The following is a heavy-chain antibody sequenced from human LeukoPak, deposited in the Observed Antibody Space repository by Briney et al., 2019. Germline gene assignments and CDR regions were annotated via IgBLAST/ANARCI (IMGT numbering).Heavy chain of an antibody. CDR3: ARAGGGYSYDY. V-gene: IGHV4-38-2*02. CDR1: GSSISSHNY. J-gene: IGHJ4*02. Sequence: MPSETLSLTCTVSGSSISSHNYWGWIRQPPGKGLEWIGTIYHSGSTYYNPSLKSRVTMSIDTSKNQFSLKLSSVTAADTAVYYCARAGGGYSYDYWGQGTLVTVSS. D-gene: IGHD5-18*01. CDR2: IYHSGST.